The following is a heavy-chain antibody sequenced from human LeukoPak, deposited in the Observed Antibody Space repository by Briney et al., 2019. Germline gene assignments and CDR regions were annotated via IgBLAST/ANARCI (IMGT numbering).Heavy chain of an antibody. Sequence: SESLSLTCTVSGGSISSNSYYWGWIRQPPGKGLKWIGSIYYSGSTYYNPSLKSRVTISVDTSKNQFSLKLSSVTAADTAVYYCARVFWFDPWGQGTLVTVSS. V-gene: IGHV4-39*07. J-gene: IGHJ5*02. CDR1: GGSISSNSYY. D-gene: IGHD3-3*01. CDR2: IYYSGST. CDR3: ARVFWFDP.